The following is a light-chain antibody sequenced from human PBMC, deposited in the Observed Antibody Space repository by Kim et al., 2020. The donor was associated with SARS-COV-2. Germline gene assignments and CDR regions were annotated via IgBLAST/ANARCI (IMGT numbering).Light chain of an antibody. J-gene: IGLJ2*01. Sequence: ALGQTVRITCQGDSLRSYYASWYQQKPGQGPVLVIYAKNNRPSGIPDRFSGSSSGTTASLTITGAQAEDEADYYCNSRDSSGNHVVFGGGTKLTVL. CDR1: SLRSYY. V-gene: IGLV3-19*01. CDR3: NSRDSSGNHVV. CDR2: AKN.